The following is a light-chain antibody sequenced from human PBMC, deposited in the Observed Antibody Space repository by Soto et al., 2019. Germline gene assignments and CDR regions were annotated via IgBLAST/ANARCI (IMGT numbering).Light chain of an antibody. J-gene: IGLJ1*01. Sequence: QSVLTPPPSASGSPGQSVTISCTGTSSDVGGYNYVSWYQQHPGKAPKLMIYEVSKRPSGVPDRFSGSKSGNTASLTVSGLQAEDEADYYCSSYAGSRLYVFGTGTKVTV. V-gene: IGLV2-8*01. CDR1: SSDVGGYNY. CDR2: EVS. CDR3: SSYAGSRLYV.